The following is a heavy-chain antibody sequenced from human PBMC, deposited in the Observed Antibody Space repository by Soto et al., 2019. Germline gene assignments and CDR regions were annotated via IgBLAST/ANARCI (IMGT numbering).Heavy chain of an antibody. V-gene: IGHV4-31*03. D-gene: IGHD3-22*01. CDR2: IYYSGST. J-gene: IGHJ5*02. CDR3: ATYYDSSGYFNNWFDP. Sequence: SETLSLTCTVSGFSISSGGYYWSWIRQHPGKGLEWIVYIYYSGSTYYNPSLKSRVTITVDTSKNQSSLKLSSVTAADKAVYYCATYYDSSGYFNNWFDPWGQGTLVTVSS. CDR1: GFSISSGGYY.